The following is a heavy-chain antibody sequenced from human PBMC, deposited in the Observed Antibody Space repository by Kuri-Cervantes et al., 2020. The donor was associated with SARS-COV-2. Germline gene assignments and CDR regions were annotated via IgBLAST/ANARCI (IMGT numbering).Heavy chain of an antibody. J-gene: IGHJ6*03. V-gene: IGHV4-34*01. Sequence: GSLRLSCAVYGESFIGYYWSWVRQPPGKGLEWIGDINHSGSTYYNPSLKSRVTISVDRSKNQFSLKLSSVTAADTAVYYCASRNDDFWSGPPYYYYYMDVWGKGTTVTVSS. D-gene: IGHD3-3*01. CDR1: GESFIGYY. CDR2: INHSGST. CDR3: ASRNDDFWSGPPYYYYYMDV.